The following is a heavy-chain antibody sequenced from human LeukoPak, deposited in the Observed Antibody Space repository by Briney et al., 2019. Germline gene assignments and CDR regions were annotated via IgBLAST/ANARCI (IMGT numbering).Heavy chain of an antibody. D-gene: IGHD3-22*01. CDR2: ISYDGSNK. V-gene: IGHV3-30-3*01. CDR1: GFTFSSYA. Sequence: GGSLRLSCAASGFTFSSYAMHWVRQAPGKGLEWVAVISYDGSNKYYADSVKGRLTISRDNSKNTLYLQMNSLRAEDTAVYYCARDVYDSSGYYFDYWGQGTLVTVSS. CDR3: ARDVYDSSGYYFDY. J-gene: IGHJ4*02.